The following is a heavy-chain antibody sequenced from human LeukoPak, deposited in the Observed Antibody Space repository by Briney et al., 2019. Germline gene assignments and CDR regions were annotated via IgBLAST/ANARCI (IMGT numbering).Heavy chain of an antibody. Sequence: SETLSLTCTVSGGSISSSSYYWGWIRQPPGKGLEWIGSMYYSGTTNYNPSLKSRITISVDTSKNQFSLKLSSLTAADTAVYYCARHWRYGDFLLRHFDSWGQGTLVTVSS. D-gene: IGHD4-17*01. CDR1: GGSISSSSYY. V-gene: IGHV4-39*01. J-gene: IGHJ4*02. CDR2: MYYSGTT. CDR3: ARHWRYGDFLLRHFDS.